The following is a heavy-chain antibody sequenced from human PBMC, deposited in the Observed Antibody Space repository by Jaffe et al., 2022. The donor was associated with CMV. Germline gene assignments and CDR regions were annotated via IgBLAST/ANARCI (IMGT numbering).Heavy chain of an antibody. CDR2: VNDEDYT. CDR3: VKDGSVYTALSYMDV. J-gene: IGHJ6*03. CDR1: GFPFSRYT. V-gene: IGHV3-64D*06. D-gene: IGHD6-19*01. Sequence: EVQLVESGGGLVQPGGSLRLSCSASGFPFSRYTMHWVRHVPGKGLEYVSSVNDEDYTYYVDSVKGRFTISRDNSKSAIFLHMTGLRLEDSGVYHCVKDGSVYTALSYMDVWGKGTTVIVSS.